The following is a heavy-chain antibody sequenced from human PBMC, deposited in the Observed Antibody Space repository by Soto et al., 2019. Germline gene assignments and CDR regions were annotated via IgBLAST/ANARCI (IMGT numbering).Heavy chain of an antibody. CDR1: GGSISSGDYY. Sequence: KLSETLSLTCTVSGGSISSGDYYWSWIRQPPGKGLEWIGYIYYSGSTYYNPSLKSRVTISVDTSKNQFSLKLSSVTAADTAVYYCARGNDYYDSSGYFSYWGQGTLVTVSS. CDR2: IYYSGST. V-gene: IGHV4-30-4*01. CDR3: ARGNDYYDSSGYFSY. J-gene: IGHJ4*02. D-gene: IGHD3-22*01.